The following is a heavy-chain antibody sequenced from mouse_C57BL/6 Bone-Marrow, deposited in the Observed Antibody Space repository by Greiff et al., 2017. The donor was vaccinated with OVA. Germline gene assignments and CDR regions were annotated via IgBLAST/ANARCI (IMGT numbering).Heavy chain of an antibody. V-gene: IGHV7-1*01. CDR2: SRNKANDYTT. D-gene: IGHD2-4*01. Sequence: EVKLVESGGGLVQSGRSLRLSCATSGFTFSDFYMEWVRQAPGKGLEWIAASRNKANDYTTEYSASVKGRFIVSRDTSQSILYLQMNALRAEDTAIYYFARDADDYDGEFAYWGQGTLVTVSA. CDR1: GFTFSDFY. CDR3: ARDADDYDGEFAY. J-gene: IGHJ3*01.